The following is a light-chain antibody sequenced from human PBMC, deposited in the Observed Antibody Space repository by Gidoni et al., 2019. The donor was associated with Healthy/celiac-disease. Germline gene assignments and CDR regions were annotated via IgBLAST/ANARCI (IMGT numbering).Light chain of an antibody. J-gene: IGKJ2*01. Sequence: EIVMTQSPATLSVSPGERATLSCRASQSVSSNLAWYQQKPGQAPRLLIDGASTRATGIPARFSGSGSGTEFTLTISSLQSEDFAVYYCQQYNNWPVLYTFGQGTKLEIK. CDR2: GAS. V-gene: IGKV3-15*01. CDR3: QQYNNWPVLYT. CDR1: QSVSSN.